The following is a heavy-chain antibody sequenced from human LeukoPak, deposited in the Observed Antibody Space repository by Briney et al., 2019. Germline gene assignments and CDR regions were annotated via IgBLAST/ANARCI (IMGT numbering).Heavy chain of an antibody. CDR1: GGSISSGGYY. CDR2: IYYSGST. J-gene: IGHJ5*02. V-gene: IGHV4-31*03. CDR3: AREAAGSYNWFDP. D-gene: IGHD6-13*01. Sequence: SQSLSLTCTVSGGSISSGGYYWSWIRQHPGKGLDWIGYIYYSGSTYYNPSLKSRVTISVDTSKNQFSLKLSSVTAADTAVYYCAREAAGSYNWFDPWGKGTLVTVSS.